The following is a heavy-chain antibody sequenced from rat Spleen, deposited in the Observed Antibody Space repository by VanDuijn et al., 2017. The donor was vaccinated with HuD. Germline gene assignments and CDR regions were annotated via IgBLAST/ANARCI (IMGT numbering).Heavy chain of an antibody. CDR2: ISYDGSST. CDR1: GFTFSDYN. CDR3: ARQGILRVYLD. J-gene: IGHJ2*01. V-gene: IGHV5-22*01. D-gene: IGHD1-9*01. Sequence: EVQLVESGGGLVQPGRSLKLSCAASGFTFSDYNMAWVRQAPKKGLEWVATISYDGSSTYYGNSVKGRFTISRDNAKSTLYLQMNSLRSEDTATYYCARQGILRVYLDWGQGVMVTFSS.